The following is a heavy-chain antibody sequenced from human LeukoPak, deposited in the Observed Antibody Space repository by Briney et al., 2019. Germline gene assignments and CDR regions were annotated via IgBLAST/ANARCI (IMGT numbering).Heavy chain of an antibody. CDR3: VTLDTTMFSFFDP. J-gene: IGHJ5*02. CDR2: MYYSVTT. Sequence: SETLSLTCTVSGGSISSTVHYWGWIRQPPGKGLEWIGSMYYSVTTYYNPSLQSRVTISGDTSKNQFSLRLTSVTAADTAVYYCVTLDTTMFSFFDPWGQGTLVTVSS. CDR1: GGSISSTVHY. D-gene: IGHD5-18*01. V-gene: IGHV4-39*01.